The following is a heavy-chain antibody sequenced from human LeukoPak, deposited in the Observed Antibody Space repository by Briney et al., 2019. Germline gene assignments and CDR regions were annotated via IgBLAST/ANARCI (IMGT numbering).Heavy chain of an antibody. D-gene: IGHD2-2*01. CDR2: IYYSGST. J-gene: IGHJ3*02. Sequence: SETLSLTCTVSGGSISSGDYYWSWIRQPPGKGLEWIGYIYYSGSTYYNPSLKSRVTISVDTSKNQFSLKLSSVTAADTAVYYCAREEAGIVVVPAARGHAFDIWGQGTMVTVSS. CDR3: AREEAGIVVVPAARGHAFDI. CDR1: GGSISSGDYY. V-gene: IGHV4-30-4*08.